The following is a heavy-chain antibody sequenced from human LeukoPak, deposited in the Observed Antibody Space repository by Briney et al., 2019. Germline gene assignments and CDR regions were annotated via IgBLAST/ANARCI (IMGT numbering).Heavy chain of an antibody. CDR1: GYTFTSYG. CDR3: ARDRTQLGAFDI. V-gene: IGHV1-18*01. D-gene: IGHD2-2*01. CDR2: ISAYNGNT. J-gene: IGHJ3*02. Sequence: ASVKVSCTASGYTFTSYGISWVRQAPGQGLEWMGWISAYNGNTNYAQKLQGRVTMTTDTSTSTAYMELRSLRSDDTAVYYCARDRTQLGAFDIWGQGTMVTVSS.